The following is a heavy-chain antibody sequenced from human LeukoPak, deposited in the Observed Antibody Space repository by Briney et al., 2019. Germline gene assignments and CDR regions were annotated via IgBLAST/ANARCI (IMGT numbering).Heavy chain of an antibody. J-gene: IGHJ4*02. V-gene: IGHV1-69*04. CDR1: GGTFSSYA. CDR2: IIPIHGIA. D-gene: IGHD1-26*01. Sequence: SVKVSCKASGGTFSSYAISWVRQAPGQGLEWMGRIIPIHGIANYAQKFRGRVTITADKSTSTAYMELSSLRSEDTAVYYCARWGVISGYFDYWGQGTLVTVSS. CDR3: ARWGVISGYFDY.